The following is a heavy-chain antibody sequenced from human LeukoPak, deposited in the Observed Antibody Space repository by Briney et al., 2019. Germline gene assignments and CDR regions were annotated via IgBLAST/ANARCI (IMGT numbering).Heavy chain of an antibody. J-gene: IGHJ3*02. CDR3: AKGVYGYNFDAFNI. D-gene: IGHD5-24*01. Sequence: GGSLRLSCAGSGFTFRSYAMSWVRQAPGKGLEWVSAIANSGGSTYYADSVKGRFTISRDNSKNTLYLQMNSLRADDTAAYYCAKGVYGYNFDAFNIWGQGTMVTVSS. V-gene: IGHV3-23*01. CDR2: IANSGGST. CDR1: GFTFRSYA.